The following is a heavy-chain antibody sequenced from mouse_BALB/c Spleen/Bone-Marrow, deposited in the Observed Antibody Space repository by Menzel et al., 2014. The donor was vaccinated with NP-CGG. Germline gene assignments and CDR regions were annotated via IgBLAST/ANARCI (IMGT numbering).Heavy chain of an antibody. J-gene: IGHJ3*01. CDR1: GYTFTSYD. V-gene: IGHV1-85*01. Sequence: QVQLKESGAELVKPGASVKLSCKASGYTFTSYDINWVRQRPEQGLEWIGWIFPGDGSTKYNEKYKGKATLTTDKSSSTAYMQLSRLTSEESAVYFCAGRVYYDYDGGAWFAYWGQGTLVTVSA. CDR3: AGRVYYDYDGGAWFAY. CDR2: IFPGDGST. D-gene: IGHD2-4*01.